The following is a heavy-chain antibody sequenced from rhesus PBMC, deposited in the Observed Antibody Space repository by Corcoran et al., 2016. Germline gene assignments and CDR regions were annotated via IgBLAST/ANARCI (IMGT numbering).Heavy chain of an antibody. D-gene: IGHD4-23*01. Sequence: QVQLQDSGPGLVKPSETLSLTFAVSGGSISSRYYFWCFLRPAPGKGLEWIGYISFRGSTSYNPSRKRRVTISRDTSKNQFSLKLSSVTAADTAVYYCARERGNTVTGFDYWGQGVLVTVSS. V-gene: IGHV4-122*02. J-gene: IGHJ4*01. CDR1: GGSISSRYYF. CDR2: ISFRGST. CDR3: ARERGNTVTGFDY.